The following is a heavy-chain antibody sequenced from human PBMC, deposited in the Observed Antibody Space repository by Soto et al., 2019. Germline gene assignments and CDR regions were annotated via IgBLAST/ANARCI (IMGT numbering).Heavy chain of an antibody. V-gene: IGHV1-8*01. Sequence: QEQLVQSGAEVKKPGASVKVSCKTSGYTFTDYDINWVRQATGQGLEWIGWMNPNSGETGYAQKIQGRVTMTRSASLSTAYLELSSRRSADTAVYYCARVAVAARPRWYNWFAPWGQGTLVTVSS. CDR2: MNPNSGET. CDR1: GYTFTDYD. CDR3: ARVAVAARPRWYNWFAP. J-gene: IGHJ5*02. D-gene: IGHD2-15*01.